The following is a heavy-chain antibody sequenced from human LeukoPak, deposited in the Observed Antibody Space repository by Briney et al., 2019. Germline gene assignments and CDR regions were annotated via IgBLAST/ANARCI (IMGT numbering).Heavy chain of an antibody. CDR3: ARQTYYYDSSGYYPEVLQRGPFDY. Sequence: SETLSLTCTVSGGSISSSSYYWGWIRQPPGKGLEWIGSIYYSGSTYYNPSLKSRVTISVDTSKNQFSLKLSSVTAADTAVYYCARQTYYYDSSGYYPEVLQRGPFDYWGQGTLVTVSS. V-gene: IGHV4-39*01. D-gene: IGHD3-22*01. CDR2: IYYSGST. J-gene: IGHJ4*02. CDR1: GGSISSSSYY.